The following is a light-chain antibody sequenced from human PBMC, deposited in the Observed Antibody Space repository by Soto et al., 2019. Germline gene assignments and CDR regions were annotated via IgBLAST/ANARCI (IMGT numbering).Light chain of an antibody. CDR2: DVS. CDR3: SSYTSSSRVV. CDR1: SSDVGGYNY. V-gene: IGLV2-14*01. Sequence: QSVLTHPASVSGSPGQSITISCTGTSSDVGGYNYVSWYQQHPGKAPKRMIYDVSNRPSGVSNRFAGSKSGNTASLTISGLQAEDEADYYCSSYTSSSRVVFGGGTKVTVL. J-gene: IGLJ2*01.